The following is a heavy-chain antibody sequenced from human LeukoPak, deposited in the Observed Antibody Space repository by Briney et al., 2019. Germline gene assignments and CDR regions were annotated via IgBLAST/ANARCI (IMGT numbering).Heavy chain of an antibody. D-gene: IGHD1-14*01. Sequence: SETLSLTCTVSGGSITYYYWSWIRQPPGKGLEWIGYNHYSGTTNYNPSLKSRVTISVDTSKNQFSLRMTSVTAADTAVYYCARLSGTTWRDWFDPWGQGTLVTVSS. CDR1: GGSITYYY. J-gene: IGHJ5*02. CDR3: ARLSGTTWRDWFDP. V-gene: IGHV4-59*08. CDR2: NHYSGTT.